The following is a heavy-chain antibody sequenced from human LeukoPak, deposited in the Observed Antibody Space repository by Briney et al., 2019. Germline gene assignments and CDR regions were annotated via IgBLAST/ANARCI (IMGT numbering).Heavy chain of an antibody. Sequence: GRSLRLSCAASGFTFSSYGMHWVRQAPGKGLEWVAVIWYDGSNKYYADSVKGRFTISRDNSKNTLYLQMNSLRAEDTAVYYCARGSIAVAGDAFDIWGQGTMVTVSS. J-gene: IGHJ3*02. CDR3: ARGSIAVAGDAFDI. V-gene: IGHV3-33*01. CDR1: GFTFSSYG. D-gene: IGHD6-19*01. CDR2: IWYDGSNK.